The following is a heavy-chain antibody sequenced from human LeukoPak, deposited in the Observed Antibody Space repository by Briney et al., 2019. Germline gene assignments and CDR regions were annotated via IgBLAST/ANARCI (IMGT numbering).Heavy chain of an antibody. CDR2: IKSKTDGGTT. Sequence: GGSLRLSCAASGFTISNAGMSWVRQAPGKGLEWVGRIKSKTDGGTTDYAAPVKGRFTISRDDSKNTLYLQMNSLKTEDTAVYYCTTGDIVVVVAAADAFDIWGQGTMVTVSS. J-gene: IGHJ3*02. CDR3: TTGDIVVVVAAADAFDI. CDR1: GFTISNAG. V-gene: IGHV3-15*01. D-gene: IGHD2-15*01.